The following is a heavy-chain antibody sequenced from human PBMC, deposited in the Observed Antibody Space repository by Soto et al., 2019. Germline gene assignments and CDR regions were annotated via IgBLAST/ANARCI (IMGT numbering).Heavy chain of an antibody. D-gene: IGHD3-22*01. CDR2: INHSGST. V-gene: IGHV4-34*01. CDR1: GGSFSGYY. J-gene: IGHJ4*02. CDR3: ESKYDYDSSGYYTGDY. Sequence: SEPLSLTCAVYGGSFSGYYWNWLRQPPGKGLEWIGEINHSGSTNYNPSLKSRVTISVDTSKNQFSLKVRSVIAADTAVYFLESKYDYDSSGYYTGDYWGQGTLVIVSS.